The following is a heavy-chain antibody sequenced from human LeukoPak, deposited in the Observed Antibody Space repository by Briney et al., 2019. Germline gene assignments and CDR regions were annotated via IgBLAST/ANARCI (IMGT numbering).Heavy chain of an antibody. V-gene: IGHV4-39*07. Sequence: SETLYLTCTVSGGSIASSSNYWVWIRQPPGKGLEWIGSIYYSGNTYYNPSLKSRVTISVDTSKNQFSLNLASVTAADTAVYYCARGTIAAAGTNWGQGTLVTVSS. CDR1: GGSIASSSNY. D-gene: IGHD6-13*01. CDR2: IYYSGNT. J-gene: IGHJ4*02. CDR3: ARGTIAAAGTN.